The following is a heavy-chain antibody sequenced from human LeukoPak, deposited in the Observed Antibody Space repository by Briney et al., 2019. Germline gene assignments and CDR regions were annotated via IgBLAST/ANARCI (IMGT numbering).Heavy chain of an antibody. CDR3: ARVRSLAGTPSNWFDP. D-gene: IGHD6-19*01. V-gene: IGHV4-4*07. J-gene: IGHJ5*02. CDR2: IYTSGST. Sequence: PSETLSLTCTVSGGSISSYYWSWIRQPAGKGLEWIGRIYTSGSTNYNPSLKSRVTMSVDTSKNRFSLKLSSVTAADTAVYYCARVRSLAGTPSNWFDPWGQGTLVTVSS. CDR1: GGSISSYY.